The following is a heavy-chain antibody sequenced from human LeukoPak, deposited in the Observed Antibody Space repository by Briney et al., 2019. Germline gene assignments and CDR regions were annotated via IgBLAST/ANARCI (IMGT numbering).Heavy chain of an antibody. V-gene: IGHV3-7*01. J-gene: IGHJ6*02. CDR3: ARSEWLGPYYSYGMDV. D-gene: IGHD6-19*01. CDR2: IKQDGSEK. CDR1: GFSFNNYW. Sequence: GGSLRLSCAASGFSFNNYWMSWVRQAPGKGLEWVANIKQDGSEKYYVDSVKGRSTISRDNVKKSLYLQINSLRAEDTAVYYCARSEWLGPYYSYGMDVWGQGTTVTVSS.